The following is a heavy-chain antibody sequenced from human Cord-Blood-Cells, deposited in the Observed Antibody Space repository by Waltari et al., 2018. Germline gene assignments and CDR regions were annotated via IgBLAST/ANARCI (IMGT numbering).Heavy chain of an antibody. V-gene: IGHV4-34*01. D-gene: IGHD3-22*01. CDR2: INHSGST. CDR1: GGSFSGYY. Sequence: QVQLQQWGAGLLKPSETLSLTCAVYGGSFSGYYWSWIRKPPGKGLEWIGEINHSGSTNYNPSLKSRVTISVDTSKNQFSLKLSSVTAADTAVYYCARTLYDSSGYYSDAFDIWGQGTMVTVSS. J-gene: IGHJ3*02. CDR3: ARTLYDSSGYYSDAFDI.